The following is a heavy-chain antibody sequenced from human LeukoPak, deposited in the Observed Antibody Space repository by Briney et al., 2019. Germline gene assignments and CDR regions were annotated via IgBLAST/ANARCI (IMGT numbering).Heavy chain of an antibody. J-gene: IGHJ5*02. D-gene: IGHD3-22*01. Sequence: ASVKVSCKASGYTFTSYDINWVRQATGQGLEWMGWMNPNSGNTGYAQKFQGRVTMTRNTSISTAYMELSSLRYEDTAIYYCAKDRSPIHYYDTSGYLNWFDPWGQGTLVTVSS. V-gene: IGHV1-8*01. CDR2: MNPNSGNT. CDR1: GYTFTSYD. CDR3: AKDRSPIHYYDTSGYLNWFDP.